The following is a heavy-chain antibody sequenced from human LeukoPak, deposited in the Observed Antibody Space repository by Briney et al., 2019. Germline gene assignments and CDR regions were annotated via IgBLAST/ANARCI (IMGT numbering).Heavy chain of an antibody. CDR1: GFTFSSYG. Sequence: PGRSLRLSCAASGFTFSSYGMHWVRQAPGKGLEWVAVISYDGSNKYYADSVKGRFTISRDNSKNTLYLQMNSLRAEDTAVYYCASGAAGIGYRGQGTLVTVSS. CDR3: ASGAAGIGY. J-gene: IGHJ4*02. V-gene: IGHV3-30*03. CDR2: ISYDGSNK. D-gene: IGHD6-13*01.